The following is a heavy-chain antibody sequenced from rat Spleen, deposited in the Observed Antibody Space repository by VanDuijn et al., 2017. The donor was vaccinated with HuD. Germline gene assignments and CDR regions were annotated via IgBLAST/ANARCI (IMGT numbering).Heavy chain of an antibody. CDR2: INKDSSTI. Sequence: EVQLVESGGGLVQPGRSMKLSCAASGFTFSNYDMAWVRQAPGKGLEWIGEINKDSSTIIYTPSLKDKFTISRDNAQNTLYLQMSKLGSEDTAIYYCAREDAGINYWGQGVMVTVS. D-gene: IGHD1-4*01. J-gene: IGHJ2*01. V-gene: IGHV4-2*01. CDR3: AREDAGINY. CDR1: GFTFSNYD.